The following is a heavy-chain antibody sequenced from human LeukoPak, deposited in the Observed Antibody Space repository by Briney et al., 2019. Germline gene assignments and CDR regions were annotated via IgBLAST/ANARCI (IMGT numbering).Heavy chain of an antibody. CDR2: IIPILGIA. V-gene: IGHV1-69*04. CDR3: VRDKRFAGGGDY. D-gene: IGHD2-21*01. Sequence: SVKVSCKASGGTFSSYTISWVRQAPGQGLEWMGRIIPILGIANYAQKFQGRVTITADKSTSTAYMELSSLRSEDTAVYYCVRDKRFAGGGDYWGQGTLVTVSS. CDR1: GGTFSSYT. J-gene: IGHJ4*02.